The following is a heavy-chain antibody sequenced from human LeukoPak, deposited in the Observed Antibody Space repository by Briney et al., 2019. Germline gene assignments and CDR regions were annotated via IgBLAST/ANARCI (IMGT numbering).Heavy chain of an antibody. Sequence: GGSLRLSCAASGFTVSSNYMSWVRQAPGKGLEWVSVIYSGGSTYYADSVKGRFTISRDNAKNSLYLQMNSLRAEDTALYYCARSSFGDYVNYWGQGTLVTVSS. CDR2: IYSGGST. CDR3: ARSSFGDYVNY. CDR1: GFTVSSNY. D-gene: IGHD3-10*01. V-gene: IGHV3-53*01. J-gene: IGHJ4*02.